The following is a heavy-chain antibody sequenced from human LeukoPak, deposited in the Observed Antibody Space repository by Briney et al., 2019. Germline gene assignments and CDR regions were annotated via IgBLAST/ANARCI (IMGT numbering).Heavy chain of an antibody. CDR3: ARGRVSSSTYYSTYYYYFYMDV. CDR1: GASVSGSTYY. J-gene: IGHJ6*03. Sequence: SEPLSLTCAVSGASVSGSTYYCGWIRQPPGKWPEWIGNIYSSGSTYYNASLQSRVTISIDTSKNQFSLRLSSVTAADTAVYFCARGRVSSSTYYSTYYYYFYMDVWGKGTTVIVSS. V-gene: IGHV4-39*07. CDR2: IYSSGST. D-gene: IGHD4-11*01.